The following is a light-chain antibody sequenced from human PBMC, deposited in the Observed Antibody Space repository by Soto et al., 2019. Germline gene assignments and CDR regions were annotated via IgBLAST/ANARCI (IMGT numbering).Light chain of an antibody. CDR1: QSVGTY. Sequence: IVLTQSPGTLSLSPGERASLSCRASQSVGTYLAWYQQKPGQAPRLLIYDASNRATGIPARFSGSGSGTDFTLTISSPEPEDFAVYYCLQRSNWPPTFGQGTKVDIK. J-gene: IGKJ1*01. CDR3: LQRSNWPPT. CDR2: DAS. V-gene: IGKV3-11*01.